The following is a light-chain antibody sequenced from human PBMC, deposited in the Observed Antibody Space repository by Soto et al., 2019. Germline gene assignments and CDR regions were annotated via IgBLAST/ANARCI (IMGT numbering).Light chain of an antibody. CDR2: GAS. Sequence: EIVMTQSPATLSVSPGERATLSCRASQSVSSNLAWYQQKPGQAPRLLIYGASTRAPGIPARFSGSGSGTECTLTISSLQSEDFAVYYCQQYNNWPPMYTFGQGTKLEIK. J-gene: IGKJ2*01. CDR1: QSVSSN. V-gene: IGKV3-15*01. CDR3: QQYNNWPPMYT.